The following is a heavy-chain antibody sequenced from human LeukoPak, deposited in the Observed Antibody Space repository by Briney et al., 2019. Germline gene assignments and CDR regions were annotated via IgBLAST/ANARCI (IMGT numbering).Heavy chain of an antibody. CDR2: IYYSGST. V-gene: IGHV4-59*01. CDR3: ARRRGYSLDY. D-gene: IGHD5-18*01. CDR1: GGSISSYY. J-gene: IGHJ4*02. Sequence: PSETQSLTCTVSGGSISSYYWSWIQQPPGKGLEWIGYIYYSGSTNYNPSLKSRVTISVDTSKNQFSLKLSSVTAADTAVYYCARRRGYSLDYWGQGTLVTVSS.